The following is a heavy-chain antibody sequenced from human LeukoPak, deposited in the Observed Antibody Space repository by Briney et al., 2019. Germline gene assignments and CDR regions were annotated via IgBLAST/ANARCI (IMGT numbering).Heavy chain of an antibody. J-gene: IGHJ4*02. D-gene: IGHD1-26*01. V-gene: IGHV3-30-3*01. Sequence: GESLRLSCAASGFTFSNYAILWVRQAPGKGLEWVAVISYDGSNKYYADSVKGRFTISRDNSKNTLYLQMNSLRAEDTAVYYCARTFSGSFFGPFDYWGQGTLVTVSS. CDR1: GFTFSNYA. CDR2: ISYDGSNK. CDR3: ARTFSGSFFGPFDY.